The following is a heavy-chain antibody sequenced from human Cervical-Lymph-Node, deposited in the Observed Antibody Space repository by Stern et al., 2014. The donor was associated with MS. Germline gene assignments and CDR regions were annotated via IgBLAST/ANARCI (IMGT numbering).Heavy chain of an antibody. CDR2: IWYDGSNK. J-gene: IGHJ5*02. Sequence: VQLVESGGGVVQPGRSLRLSCAASGFTFSSYGMHWVRQAPGKGLEWVAVIWYDGSNKYYADSVKGRFTISRDNSKNTLYLQMNSLRAEDMAVYYCARDRGSSGSTTVDPWGQGTLVTVSS. CDR3: ARDRGSSGSTTVDP. D-gene: IGHD3-10*01. CDR1: GFTFSSYG. V-gene: IGHV3-33*01.